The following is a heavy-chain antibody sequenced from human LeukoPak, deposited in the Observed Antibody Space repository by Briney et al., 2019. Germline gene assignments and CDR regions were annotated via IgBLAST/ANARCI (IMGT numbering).Heavy chain of an antibody. CDR1: GFTFSSYD. CDR3: ARAAYSSTWYSRYFDL. D-gene: IGHD6-13*01. CDR2: IGTAGEI. J-gene: IGHJ2*01. Sequence: EGSLRLSCAASGFTFSSYDIHWVRQATGKGLEWVSGIGTAGEIYYPGSVKGRFTISRENAKNSLYLQMNSLRAGDTAVYYCARAAYSSTWYSRYFDLWGRGTLVTVSS. V-gene: IGHV3-13*01.